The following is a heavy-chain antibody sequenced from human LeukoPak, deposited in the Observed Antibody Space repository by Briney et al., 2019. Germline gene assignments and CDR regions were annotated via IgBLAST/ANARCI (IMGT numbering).Heavy chain of an antibody. CDR1: GFTFSNFA. Sequence: GGSLRLSCATSGFTFSNFAMHWVRQAPGKGLEWVAAIVYDGSDQYYGESVKGRFTISRDNSKNTLYLQMNSLRAEDTAVYYCAAEPYCGGDCLYFQHWGQGTLVTVSS. V-gene: IGHV3-30*04. CDR2: IVYDGSDQ. J-gene: IGHJ1*01. D-gene: IGHD2-21*02. CDR3: AAEPYCGGDCLYFQH.